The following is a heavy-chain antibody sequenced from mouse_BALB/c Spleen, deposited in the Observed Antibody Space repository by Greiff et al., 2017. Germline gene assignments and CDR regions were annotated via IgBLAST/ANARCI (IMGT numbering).Heavy chain of an antibody. CDR2: INPYNDGT. CDR3: ASCYYGSSSLLAY. CDR1: GYTFTSYV. Sequence: VHVKQSGPELVKPGASVKMSCKASGYTFTSYVMHWVKQKPGQGLEWIGYINPYNDGTKYNEKFKGKATLTSDKSSSTAYMELSSLTSEDSAVYYCASCYYGSSSLLAYWGQGTLVTVSA. J-gene: IGHJ3*01. V-gene: IGHV1-14*01. D-gene: IGHD1-1*01.